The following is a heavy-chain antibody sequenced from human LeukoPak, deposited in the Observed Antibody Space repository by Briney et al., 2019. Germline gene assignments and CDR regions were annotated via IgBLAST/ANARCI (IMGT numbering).Heavy chain of an antibody. Sequence: GGSLRLSCAASGFTFSSYGMHWVRQAPGKGLEWVAVISYDGSNKYYADSVKGRFTISRDNSKNTLYLQMNSLRAEDTAVYYCARLIEYYFDYWRQGILVTVSS. CDR2: ISYDGSNK. CDR3: ARLIEYYFDY. J-gene: IGHJ4*02. CDR1: GFTFSSYG. V-gene: IGHV3-30*03.